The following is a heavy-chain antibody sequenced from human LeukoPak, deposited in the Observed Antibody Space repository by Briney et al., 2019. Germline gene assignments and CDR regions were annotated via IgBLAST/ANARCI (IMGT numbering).Heavy chain of an antibody. Sequence: SETLSLTCTVSGGXISSSSYYWGWIRQPPGKGLEWIGSIHYSGSTYYNPSLKSRVTISVDTSKNQFSLKLSSVTAADTAVYYCARQSLEMATIHFDYWGQGTLVTVSS. CDR2: IHYSGST. D-gene: IGHD5-24*01. CDR3: ARQSLEMATIHFDY. J-gene: IGHJ4*02. CDR1: GGXISSSSYY. V-gene: IGHV4-39*01.